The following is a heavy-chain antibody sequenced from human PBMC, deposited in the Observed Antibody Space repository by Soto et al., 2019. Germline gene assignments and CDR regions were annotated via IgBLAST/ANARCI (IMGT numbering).Heavy chain of an antibody. CDR2: VFYSGST. D-gene: IGHD5-18*01. V-gene: IGHV4-39*07. CDR3: TRDLGETSMAY. CDR1: GGSISTTSNY. Sequence: SETLSLTCTVSGGSISTTSNYWGWIRQPPGKGLEWIGSVFYSGSTYYNPSLKSRVTISVDTSKNQFSLKLSSVTAADTAVYYCTRDLGETSMAYWGQGTLVTVSS. J-gene: IGHJ4*02.